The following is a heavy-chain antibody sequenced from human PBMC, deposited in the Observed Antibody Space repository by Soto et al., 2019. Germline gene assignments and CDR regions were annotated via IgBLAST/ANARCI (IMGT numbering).Heavy chain of an antibody. Sequence: QVQLVQSGAEVKKPGSSVKVSCKASGGTLSSYAISWVRQAPGQGLEWMGGIIPIFGTAHDSQMFQGRVRITADASTSTAHMELSSLRSAATAVYHCARHVPAAGYYYGMDVWGPGTRLTVS. J-gene: IGHJ6*02. CDR3: ARHVPAAGYYYGMDV. V-gene: IGHV1-69*12. CDR1: GGTLSSYA. D-gene: IGHD2-2*01. CDR2: IIPIFGTA.